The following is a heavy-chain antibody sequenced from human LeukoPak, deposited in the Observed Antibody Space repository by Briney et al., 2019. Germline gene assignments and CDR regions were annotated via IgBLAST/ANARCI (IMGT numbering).Heavy chain of an antibody. D-gene: IGHD3-22*01. Sequence: PGGSLRLSCAASVFTFSSYWMSWVRQAPGKGLEGVANIKQEGSEKYYVDSVKGRFTISRDNAKNSLYLQMNSLRAEDTAVYYCARPSYYYDSSGYYYWGQGTLVTVPS. CDR2: IKQEGSEK. J-gene: IGHJ4*02. CDR3: ARPSYYYDSSGYYY. CDR1: VFTFSSYW. V-gene: IGHV3-7*01.